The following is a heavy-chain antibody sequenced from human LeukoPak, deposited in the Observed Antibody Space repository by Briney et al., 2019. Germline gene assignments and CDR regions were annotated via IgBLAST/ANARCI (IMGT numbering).Heavy chain of an antibody. CDR1: GFTFSSYS. J-gene: IGHJ4*02. D-gene: IGHD1-26*01. CDR2: ISSSSSYI. V-gene: IGHV3-21*01. CDR3: ARDKIVGATKFDS. Sequence: GSLRLSCAASGFTFSSYSMNWVRQAPGKGLEWVSSISSSSSYIYYADSVKGRFTISRDNAKNSLYLQMNSLRAEDTAVYYCARDKIVGATKFDSWGQGTLVTVSS.